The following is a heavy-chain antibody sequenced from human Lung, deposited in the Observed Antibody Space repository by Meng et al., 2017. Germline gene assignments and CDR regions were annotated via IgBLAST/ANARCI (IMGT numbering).Heavy chain of an antibody. CDR2: IGHSGFT. CDR1: GGSISTSGYY. Sequence: QSQLPEPCPGLVKPSEALSLTCSVSGGSISTSGYYWGWLRQPPGKGLEWIGSIGHSGFTYYTPSLKSRVAVSLDTSKSQFSLMLTSVTAADTAVYYCVRSSAWVRTGFDPWGQGTLVTVSS. J-gene: IGHJ5*02. D-gene: IGHD6-19*01. CDR3: VRSSAWVRTGFDP. V-gene: IGHV4-39*01.